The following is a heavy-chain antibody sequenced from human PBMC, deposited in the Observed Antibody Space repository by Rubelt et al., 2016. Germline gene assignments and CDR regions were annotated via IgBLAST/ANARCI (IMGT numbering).Heavy chain of an antibody. V-gene: IGHV1-18*01. J-gene: IGHJ4*02. Sequence: GQGLEWMRWISAYNGNTNYTQKLQGRVTMTTDTSTSTAYMELRSLRSDDTAVYYCAAKVVPAAPLAGWGQGTPVTVST. CDR2: ISAYNGNT. CDR3: AAKVVPAAPLAG. D-gene: IGHD2-2*01.